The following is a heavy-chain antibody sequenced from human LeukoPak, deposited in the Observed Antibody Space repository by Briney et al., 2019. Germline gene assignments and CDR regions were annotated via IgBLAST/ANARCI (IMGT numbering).Heavy chain of an antibody. D-gene: IGHD2-8*02. Sequence: KPSETLSLTCAISGDSTINRHWWSWVRQSPVKGLEWIGEVYPGGDSIYNPSLKSRVTMSMDESKNHFSLKLNSVTAADTAVYYCTVVVDAHFDFWGQGALVIVSS. CDR3: TVVVDAHFDF. CDR1: GDSTINRHW. CDR2: VYPGGDS. V-gene: IGHV4-4*02. J-gene: IGHJ4*02.